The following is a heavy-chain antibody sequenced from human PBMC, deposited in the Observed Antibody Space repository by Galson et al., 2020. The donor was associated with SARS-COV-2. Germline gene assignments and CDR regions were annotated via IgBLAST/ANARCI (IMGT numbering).Heavy chain of an antibody. Sequence: ASVKVSCKAFGYTFTSYGISWVRQAPGQGLEWMGWISAYNGNTNYAQKLQGRVTMTTDTSTSTAYMELRSLRSDDTAVYYCARDRRRITIFGVVRDFDYWGQGTLVTVSS. CDR3: ARDRRRITIFGVVRDFDY. CDR1: GYTFTSYG. J-gene: IGHJ4*02. V-gene: IGHV1-18*01. D-gene: IGHD3-3*01. CDR2: ISAYNGNT.